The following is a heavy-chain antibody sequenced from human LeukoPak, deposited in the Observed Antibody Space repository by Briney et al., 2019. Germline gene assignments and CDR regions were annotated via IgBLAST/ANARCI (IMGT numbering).Heavy chain of an antibody. CDR3: AKDGQDHSSSWYDY. V-gene: IGHV3-53*05. CDR1: GFTVSSNY. CDR2: IYSGGGT. Sequence: GGSLRLSCAASGFTVSSNYMSWVRQAPGKGLEWGSVIYSGGGTYYADSVKGRFTISRDNSKNTLYLQMNSLRAEDTAVYYCAKDGQDHSSSWYDYWGQGTLVTVSS. D-gene: IGHD6-13*01. J-gene: IGHJ4*02.